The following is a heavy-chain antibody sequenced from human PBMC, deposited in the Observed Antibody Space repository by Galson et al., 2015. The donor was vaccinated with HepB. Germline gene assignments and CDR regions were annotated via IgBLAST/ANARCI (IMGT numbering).Heavy chain of an antibody. V-gene: IGHV3-48*04. D-gene: IGHD3-22*01. Sequence: SLRLSCAASGFTFSSYSMNWVRQAPGKGLEWVSYIVSSRSIIYYADSVKGRFTISRDNAKNSLYLQMNSLRAEDTAVYYCASSISGYWGQGTLVTVSS. J-gene: IGHJ4*02. CDR3: ASSISGY. CDR2: IVSSRSII. CDR1: GFTFSSYS.